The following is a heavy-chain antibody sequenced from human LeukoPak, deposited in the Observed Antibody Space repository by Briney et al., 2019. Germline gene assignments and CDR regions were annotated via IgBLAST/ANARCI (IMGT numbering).Heavy chain of an antibody. J-gene: IGHJ4*02. V-gene: IGHV1-58*01. Sequence: GASVKVSCKASGFTFTSSAVQWVRQARGQRLEWIGWIVVGSGNTNYAQKFQERVTITRDMSTSTAYMGLSSLRSEDTAVYYCAAEGSGQYFDYWGQGTLVTVSS. CDR2: IVVGSGNT. CDR3: AAEGSGQYFDY. CDR1: GFTFTSSA. D-gene: IGHD2-15*01.